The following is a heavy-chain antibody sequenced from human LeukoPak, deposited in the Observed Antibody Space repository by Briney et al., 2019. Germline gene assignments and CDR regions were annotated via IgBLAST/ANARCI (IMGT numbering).Heavy chain of an antibody. CDR1: GFSFSGHW. CDR3: AREDSGGTDAFDI. Sequence: GGSLRLSCVASGFSFSGHWMNWFRQAPGKGLEWVANIKQDGSEKYYVDSVKGRFTISRDNAKNSLYLQMNSLRAEDTAVYYCAREDSGGTDAFDIWGQGTMVTVSS. J-gene: IGHJ3*02. D-gene: IGHD2-15*01. CDR2: IKQDGSEK. V-gene: IGHV3-7*01.